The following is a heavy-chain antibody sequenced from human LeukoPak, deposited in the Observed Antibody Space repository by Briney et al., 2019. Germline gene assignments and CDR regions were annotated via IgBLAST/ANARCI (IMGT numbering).Heavy chain of an antibody. D-gene: IGHD6-13*01. CDR1: GFTVGSNY. V-gene: IGHV3-66*02. Sequence: GGSLRLSCAASGFTVGSNYMHWVRQAPGKGLEWVSILFGSGRTSYADSVKGRFTISRDNSKNTLFLQMNNMRTEDTAIYYCVRVRSSSWYFDLWGQGTLVTVSS. CDR2: LFGSGRT. CDR3: VRVRSSSWYFDL. J-gene: IGHJ4*02.